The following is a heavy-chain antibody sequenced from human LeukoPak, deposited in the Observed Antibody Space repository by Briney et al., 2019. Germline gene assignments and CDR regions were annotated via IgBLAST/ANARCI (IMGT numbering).Heavy chain of an antibody. CDR1: EFTVSSNY. V-gene: IGHV3-66*02. Sequence: GGSLRLSCAASEFTVSSNYMSWVRQAPGKGLEWVSVIYSGGSTYYADSVKRRFTISRDNSKSTLYLQMNSLRAEDTAVYYCARDDIAAAGNIDYWGQGTLVTVSS. D-gene: IGHD6-13*01. CDR3: ARDDIAAAGNIDY. J-gene: IGHJ4*02. CDR2: IYSGGST.